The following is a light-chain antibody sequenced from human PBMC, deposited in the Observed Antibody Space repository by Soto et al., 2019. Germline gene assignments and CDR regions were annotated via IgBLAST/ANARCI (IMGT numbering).Light chain of an antibody. CDR1: RSIASSY. CDR2: GTS. J-gene: IGKJ1*01. Sequence: ELVLTQSPGTLSLSPGERATLSCRASRSIASSYLAWYQQRPGQAPRLLVSGTSTRATGIPDRFSGSGSGTDFTLTISRLEPEDFAVYYCQQYGSSPPWTFGQGTKVEIK. CDR3: QQYGSSPPWT. V-gene: IGKV3-20*01.